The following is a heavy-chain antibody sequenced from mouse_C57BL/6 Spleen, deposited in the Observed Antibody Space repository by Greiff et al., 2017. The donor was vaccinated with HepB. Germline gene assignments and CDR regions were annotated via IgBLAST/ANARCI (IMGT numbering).Heavy chain of an antibody. D-gene: IGHD1-1*01. V-gene: IGHV1-15*01. CDR3: TRWDYGSAWFAY. CDR2: IDPETGGT. CDR1: GYTFTDYE. J-gene: IGHJ3*01. Sequence: ESGAELVRPGASVTLSCKASGYTFTDYEMHWVKQTPVHGLEWIGAIDPETGGTAYNQKFKGKAILTADKSSSTAYMELRSLTSEDSAVYYCTRWDYGSAWFAYWGQGTLVTVSA.